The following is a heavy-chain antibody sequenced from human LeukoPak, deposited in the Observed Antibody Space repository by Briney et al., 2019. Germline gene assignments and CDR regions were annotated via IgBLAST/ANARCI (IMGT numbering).Heavy chain of an antibody. CDR1: GFTFSSYS. V-gene: IGHV3-21*04. CDR3: AKTEIVVVTARPDY. Sequence: GGSLRLSCAASGFTFSSYSMNWVRQAPGKGLEWVSSISSSSSYIYYADSVKGRFTISRDNAKNSLYLQMNSLRAEDTAVYYCAKTEIVVVTARPDYWGQGTLVTVSS. J-gene: IGHJ4*02. CDR2: ISSSSSYI. D-gene: IGHD2-21*02.